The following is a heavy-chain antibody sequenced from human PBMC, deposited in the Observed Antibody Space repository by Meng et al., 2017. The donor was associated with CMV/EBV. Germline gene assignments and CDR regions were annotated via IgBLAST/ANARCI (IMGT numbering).Heavy chain of an antibody. D-gene: IGHD4-11*01. J-gene: IGHJ4*02. CDR2: ISSSGSYI. CDR1: GVTFSSYY. Sequence: CAASGVTFSSYYMNWVRQAPGKGLEWVSSISSSGSYISYANSVKGRFTISRDNAKNSLYLQMNSLRAEDTAVYYCATCMTTVSTSDFWGQGTLVTVSS. CDR3: ATCMTTVSTSDF. V-gene: IGHV3-21*01.